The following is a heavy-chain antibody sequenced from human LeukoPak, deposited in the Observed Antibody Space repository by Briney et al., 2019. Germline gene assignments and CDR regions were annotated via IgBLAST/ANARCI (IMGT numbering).Heavy chain of an antibody. V-gene: IGHV1-69*05. CDR3: ARGFIVGATTLEFDY. CDR1: GGTFSSDA. D-gene: IGHD1-26*01. Sequence: SVKVSCKASGGTFSSDAISWVRQAPGQGLEWMGGIIPIFGTANYAQKFQGRVTITTDESTSTAYMELSSLRSEDTAVYYCARGFIVGATTLEFDYWGQGTLVTVSS. J-gene: IGHJ4*02. CDR2: IIPIFGTA.